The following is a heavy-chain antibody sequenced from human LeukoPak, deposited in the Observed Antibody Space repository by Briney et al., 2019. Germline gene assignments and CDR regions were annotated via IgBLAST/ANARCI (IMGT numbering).Heavy chain of an antibody. Sequence: SVKVSCKASGGTFSSYAISWVRQAPGQGLEWMGRIIPILGIANYAQKFQGRVTITADKSTSTAYMELSSLRSEDTAVYYCASDSHTVTTGTGALDYWGQGTLVTVSS. CDR1: GGTFSSYA. V-gene: IGHV1-69*04. D-gene: IGHD4-17*01. CDR2: IIPILGIA. CDR3: ASDSHTVTTGTGALDY. J-gene: IGHJ4*02.